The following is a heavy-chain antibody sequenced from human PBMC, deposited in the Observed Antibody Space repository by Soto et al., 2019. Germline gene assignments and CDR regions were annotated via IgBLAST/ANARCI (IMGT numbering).Heavy chain of an antibody. CDR3: ARDKRDLRFLEWSYYFDY. V-gene: IGHV3-30-3*01. CDR1: GFTFSSYA. CDR2: ISYDGSNK. Sequence: QVQLVESGGGVVQPGRSLRLSCAASGFTFSSYAMHWVRQAPGKGLEWVAVISYDGSNKYYADSVKGRFTISRDNSKNTLYLQLNSLRAEDTAVYYCARDKRDLRFLEWSYYFDYRGQGTLVTVSS. D-gene: IGHD3-3*01. J-gene: IGHJ4*02.